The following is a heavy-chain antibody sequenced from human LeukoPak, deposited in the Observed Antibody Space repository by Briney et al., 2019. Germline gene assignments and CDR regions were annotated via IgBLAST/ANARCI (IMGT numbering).Heavy chain of an antibody. V-gene: IGHV3-30*04. J-gene: IGHJ4*02. CDR1: GITFSSYA. CDR3: ARTRNRLDY. CDR2: ISYDGSNE. D-gene: IGHD1-14*01. Sequence: PGGSLRLSCAASGITFSSYAMHWVRQAPGKGLEWLAFISYDGSNEYYADSVKGRFTISRDNSKSTLYLQMISLRAEDTAVYNCARTRNRLDYWGQGTLVTVSS.